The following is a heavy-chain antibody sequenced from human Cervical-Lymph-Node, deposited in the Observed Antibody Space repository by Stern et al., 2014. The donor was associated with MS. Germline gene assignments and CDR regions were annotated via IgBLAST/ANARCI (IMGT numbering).Heavy chain of an antibody. V-gene: IGHV1-69*01. Sequence: QMQLVQSGAEVTKPWSSVKVSCKASGGTFSKFPSSWVRQAPGHVLEWMGGIFPVFGTPTYAQEFRGRVTIPADVSTSTVYMELSSLRSDDTAVYYCALSSETSDRWYSLGHDLWGQGTLVTVSS. CDR2: IFPVFGTP. CDR3: ALSSETSDRWYSLGHDL. J-gene: IGHJ5*02. CDR1: GGTFSKFP. D-gene: IGHD6-13*01.